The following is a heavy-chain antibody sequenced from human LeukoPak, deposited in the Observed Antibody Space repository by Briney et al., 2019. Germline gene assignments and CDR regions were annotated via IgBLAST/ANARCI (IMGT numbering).Heavy chain of an antibody. V-gene: IGHV3-23*01. CDR3: AKREGYSYGYRDYYYGMDV. J-gene: IGHJ6*02. Sequence: GSLRLSCAASGFTFSSYAMSWVRQAPGKGLEWVSAISGSGGSTYYADSVKGRFTISRDNSKNTLYLQMNSLRAEDTAVYYCAKREGYSYGYRDYYYGMDVWGQGTTVTVSS. D-gene: IGHD5-18*01. CDR2: ISGSGGST. CDR1: GFTFSSYA.